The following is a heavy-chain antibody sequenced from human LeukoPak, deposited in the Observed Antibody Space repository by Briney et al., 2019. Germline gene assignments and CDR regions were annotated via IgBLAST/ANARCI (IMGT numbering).Heavy chain of an antibody. D-gene: IGHD3-22*01. Sequence: SVKVSCKXSGGTFSSYAISWVRRAPGQGLERMGRIIPIFGTANYAQKFQGRVTITTDESTSTAYMELSSLRSEDTAAYYCARDHLDSSGTDYWGQGTLVTVSS. V-gene: IGHV1-69*05. J-gene: IGHJ4*02. CDR1: GGTFSSYA. CDR2: IIPIFGTA. CDR3: ARDHLDSSGTDY.